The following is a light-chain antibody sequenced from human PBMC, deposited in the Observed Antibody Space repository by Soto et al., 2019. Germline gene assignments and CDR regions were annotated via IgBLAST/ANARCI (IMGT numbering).Light chain of an antibody. CDR3: QQYYSYPQFT. CDR1: EDISTW. V-gene: IGKV1-12*01. CDR2: AAS. Sequence: DIQMTQSPSSVSASVGDRVTITCRSSEDISTWLAWYQQKPGKAPKLLIYAASTLQSGVPSRFSGSGSGTDFTLTISCLQSEDFATYYCQQYYSYPQFTFGPGTKVDIK. J-gene: IGKJ3*01.